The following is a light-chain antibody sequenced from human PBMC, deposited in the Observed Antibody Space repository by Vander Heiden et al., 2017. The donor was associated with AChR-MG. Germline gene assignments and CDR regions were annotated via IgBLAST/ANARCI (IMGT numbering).Light chain of an antibody. V-gene: IGLV3-19*01. CDR2: GKN. CDR3: NSRESSGKHVV. Sequence: SAELTHDPAVCVALGQTVRITCQGDSLRRYYASWYQQKPGQGPVLVIYGKNNRPSGIPDRFSGSSSGNTASLTITGAQAEDEADYYCNSRESSGKHVVVGGGTKLTVL. J-gene: IGLJ2*01. CDR1: SLRRYY.